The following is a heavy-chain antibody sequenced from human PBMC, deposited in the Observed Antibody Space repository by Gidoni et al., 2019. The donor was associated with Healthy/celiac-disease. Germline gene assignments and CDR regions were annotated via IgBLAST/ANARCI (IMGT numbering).Heavy chain of an antibody. Sequence: EVQLVQSGGEVIKPGASLKISCTGSGYSFTSYWIGWVSPMPGKGLEWMGSTYPGDSDTRYSPSFQGQVTISADKSISPAYLQWSSLKVSDTAMYYCASLNYGDYPQYFQHWGQGTLVTVSS. D-gene: IGHD4-17*01. CDR1: GYSFTSYW. V-gene: IGHV5-51*03. J-gene: IGHJ1*01. CDR2: TYPGDSDT. CDR3: ASLNYGDYPQYFQH.